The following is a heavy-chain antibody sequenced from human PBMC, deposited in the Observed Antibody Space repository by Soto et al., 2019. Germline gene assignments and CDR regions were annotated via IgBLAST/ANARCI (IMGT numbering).Heavy chain of an antibody. CDR3: AKALTPTKLGPYDAFDI. Sequence: GGSLRLSCAASGFTFSSYAMSWVRQAPGKGLEWVSAISGSGGSTYYADSVKGRFTISRDNSKNTLYLQMNSLRAEDTAVYYCAKALTPTKLGPYDAFDIWGQGTMVTVSS. D-gene: IGHD7-27*01. V-gene: IGHV3-23*01. CDR1: GFTFSSYA. J-gene: IGHJ3*02. CDR2: ISGSGGST.